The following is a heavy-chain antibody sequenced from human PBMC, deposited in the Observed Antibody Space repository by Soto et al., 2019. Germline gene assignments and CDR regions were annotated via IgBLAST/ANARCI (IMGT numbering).Heavy chain of an antibody. D-gene: IGHD1-26*01. J-gene: IGHJ6*02. Sequence: QVQLVESGGGVVQPGRSLRLSCAASGFTFGNYGMHWVGRAPAKGLEWVAIIWHDGNNKYYADSVRGRFIISRDNSKNRLYLQMNSLRAEDTAVYYCASDLVGASDSYGLDVWGQGTPVTVSS. CDR1: GFTFGNYG. CDR2: IWHDGNNK. CDR3: ASDLVGASDSYGLDV. V-gene: IGHV3-33*01.